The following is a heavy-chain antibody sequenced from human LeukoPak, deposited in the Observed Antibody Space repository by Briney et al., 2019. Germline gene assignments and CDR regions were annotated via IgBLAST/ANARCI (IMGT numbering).Heavy chain of an antibody. D-gene: IGHD6-13*01. CDR2: IYPGDSDT. Sequence: GESLKISCKGSGYSFTSYWIGWVRQMPGKGLEWMGTIYPGDSDTRYSPSFQGQVTISADKSISTAYLQWSSLKASDTAMYYCATYSIIAAAGTGLAFDIWGQGTMVTVSS. CDR3: ATYSIIAAAGTGLAFDI. J-gene: IGHJ3*02. V-gene: IGHV5-51*01. CDR1: GYSFTSYW.